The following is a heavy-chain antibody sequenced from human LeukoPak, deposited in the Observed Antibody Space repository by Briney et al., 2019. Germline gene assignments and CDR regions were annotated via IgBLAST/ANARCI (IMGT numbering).Heavy chain of an antibody. J-gene: IGHJ1*01. CDR1: GFTFSSYS. D-gene: IGHD3-22*01. CDR2: ISSSSSYI. V-gene: IGHV3-21*01. Sequence: PGGSLRLSCAASGFTFSSYSMNWVRQAPGKGLEWVSSISSSSSYIYYADSVKGRFTISRDNAKNSLYLQMNSLGAEDTAVYCCARANYDSSGYYLDFQHWGQGTLVTVSS. CDR3: ARANYDSSGYYLDFQH.